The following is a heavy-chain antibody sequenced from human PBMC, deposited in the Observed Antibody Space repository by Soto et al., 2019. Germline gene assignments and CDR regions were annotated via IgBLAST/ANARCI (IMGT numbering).Heavy chain of an antibody. CDR2: ISSGSITI. CDR3: ARSLRFYYAMDA. CDR1: GFTFSSYN. Sequence: PGGSLRLSCAASGFTFSSYNMNWVRQAPGKGLEWVSSISSGSITIYYADSVRGRFTISRDNAKNTLYLQMKGLRDQDTAVYFCARSLRFYYAMDAWGQGTTVTVSS. V-gene: IGHV3-48*02. J-gene: IGHJ6*02.